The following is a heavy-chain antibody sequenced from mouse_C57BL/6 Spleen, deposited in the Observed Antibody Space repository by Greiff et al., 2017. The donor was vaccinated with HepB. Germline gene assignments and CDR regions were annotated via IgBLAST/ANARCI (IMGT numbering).Heavy chain of an antibody. CDR1: GFSLTSYG. V-gene: IGHV2-2*01. CDR2: IWSGGST. J-gene: IGHJ3*01. D-gene: IGHD2-4*01. CDR3: ARERASYYDYAWFAY. Sequence: VQLVESGPGLVQPSQSLSITCTVSGFSLTSYGVHWVRQSPGKGLEWLGVIWSGGSTDYNAAFISRLSISKDNSKSQVFFKMNSLQADDTAIYYCARERASYYDYAWFAYWGQGTLVTVSA.